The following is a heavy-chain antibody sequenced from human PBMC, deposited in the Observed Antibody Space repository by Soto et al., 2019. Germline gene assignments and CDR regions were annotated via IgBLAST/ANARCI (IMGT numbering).Heavy chain of an antibody. J-gene: IGHJ4*02. V-gene: IGHV3-73*02. CDR2: IKTRSYNYAT. CDR1: GFTFSGSA. Sequence: EVQLVESGGGLVQPGGSVITSCAASGFTFSGSAIHWVRQASGKGLEWLGRIKTRSYNYATAYTASLKGRFTISRDDSKNTAYLQMNSLKTEDTAVYFCSRLWAGGDDRDSPPYYLDSWGQGTLVTVSS. D-gene: IGHD3-16*01. CDR3: SRLWAGGDDRDSPPYYLDS.